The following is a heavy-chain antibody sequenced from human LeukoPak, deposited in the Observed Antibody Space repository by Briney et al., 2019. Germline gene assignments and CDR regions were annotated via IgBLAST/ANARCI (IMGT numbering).Heavy chain of an antibody. V-gene: IGHV3-30*02. J-gene: IGHJ4*02. Sequence: GGSLRLSCAASGFTFSSYGMHWVRQAPGKGLEWVAFIRYDGSNKYYADSVKGRFTISRDNSKNTLYLQMNSLRAEDTAVYYCAKDRSIAAAGTLDYWGQGALVTVSS. CDR2: IRYDGSNK. D-gene: IGHD6-13*01. CDR3: AKDRSIAAAGTLDY. CDR1: GFTFSSYG.